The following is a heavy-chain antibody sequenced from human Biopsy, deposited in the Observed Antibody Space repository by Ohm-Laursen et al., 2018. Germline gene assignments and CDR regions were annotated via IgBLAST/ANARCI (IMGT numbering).Heavy chain of an antibody. V-gene: IGHV4-39*01. Sequence: SDTLSLTCTVSGGSVSSNTNYWAWIRQPPGKGLEGIGIIFYSGIIYYNPSLKSRVSISVDTSKNQFSLNLNSVTAADTAVYYCARHPTGFWFDPWGQGTLVIVSS. CDR3: ARHPTGFWFDP. J-gene: IGHJ5*02. CDR1: GGSVSSNTNY. CDR2: IFYSGII.